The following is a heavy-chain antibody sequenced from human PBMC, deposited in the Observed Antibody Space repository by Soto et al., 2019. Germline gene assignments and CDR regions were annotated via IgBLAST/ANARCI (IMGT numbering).Heavy chain of an antibody. V-gene: IGHV1-3*01. J-gene: IGHJ6*03. CDR3: ARDGYSSSWTDYYYYMDV. Sequence: ASVNVSCKASGYTFTSYAMHWVRQPPGQRLEWMGWINAGNGNTKYSQKFQGRVTITRDTSASTAYMELSSLRSEDTVVYYCARDGYSSSWTDYYYYMDVWGKGTTVTVSS. CDR1: GYTFTSYA. CDR2: INAGNGNT. D-gene: IGHD6-13*01.